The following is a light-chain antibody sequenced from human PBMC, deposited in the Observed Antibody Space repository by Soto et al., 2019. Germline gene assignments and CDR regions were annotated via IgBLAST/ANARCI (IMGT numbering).Light chain of an antibody. Sequence: AIQMTQFPSSLSASVGDRVTITCRASQGIRNDLGWYQQKSGRAPKLLIFGASTLQSGVPSRFSGSGSGTDFTLTISSLQPEDVATYYCQKYNSAPWTFGQGTKVDIK. J-gene: IGKJ1*01. CDR3: QKYNSAPWT. CDR2: GAS. CDR1: QGIRND. V-gene: IGKV1-6*01.